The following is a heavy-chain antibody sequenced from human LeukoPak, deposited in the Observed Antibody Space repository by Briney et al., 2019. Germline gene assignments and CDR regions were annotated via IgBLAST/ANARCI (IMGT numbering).Heavy chain of an antibody. Sequence: SVTVSCKASGGTFSSYSISWVRQAPGQGLEWMGVIIPIFGTANYAQKFQGRVTITADESTSTGYMELSSLRSEDTVVYYCARSYDILAPHTYFDYWGQGTLVTVSS. V-gene: IGHV1-69*13. CDR1: GGTFSSYS. CDR3: ARSYDILAPHTYFDY. CDR2: IIPIFGTA. J-gene: IGHJ4*02. D-gene: IGHD3-9*01.